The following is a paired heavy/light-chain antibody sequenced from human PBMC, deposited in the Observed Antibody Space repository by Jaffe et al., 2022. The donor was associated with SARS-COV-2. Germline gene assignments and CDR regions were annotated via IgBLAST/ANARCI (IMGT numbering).Heavy chain of an antibody. CDR1: GFAFYTFA. J-gene: IGHJ2*01. CDR3: AKESDYYDRSGYIYYYLDV. V-gene: IGHV3-23*01. Sequence: EVQLLESGGGLVQPGGSLRLSCAASGFAFYTFAMTWVRQAPGKGLEWLSTISGNAIHTYYADSVKGRFTISRDNSKNTLYLQMNSLRAEDTAVYYCAKESDYYDRSGYIYYYLDVWGRGTLVTVSS. D-gene: IGHD3-22*01. CDR2: ISGNAIHT.
Light chain of an antibody. J-gene: IGLJ2*01. CDR2: DVT. CDR3: CSYAGRYPVL. V-gene: IGLV2-11*01. CDR1: SSDVGNYNY. Sequence: QSALTQPRSVSGSPGQSVTISCTGTSSDVGNYNYVSWYQQHPGKAPKFLIYDVTKRPSGVPDRFSGSKSGNTASLTISGLQTEDEADYYCCSYAGRYPVLFGGGTKLTVL.